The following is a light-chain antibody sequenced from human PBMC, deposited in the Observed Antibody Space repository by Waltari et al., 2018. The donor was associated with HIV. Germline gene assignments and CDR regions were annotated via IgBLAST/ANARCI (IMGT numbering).Light chain of an antibody. CDR3: SSYTTSSTWV. J-gene: IGLJ3*02. V-gene: IGLV2-18*02. CDR1: SSDIGAYNR. Sequence: QSALTQPPSVSGSLGQSVTISCTGTSSDIGAYNRVSWYKQSPGTAPKLRIYGVTHRPSGVPVRFSGSKSGNTASLTISGLQADDEADYYCSSYTTSSTWVFGGGTKLTVL. CDR2: GVT.